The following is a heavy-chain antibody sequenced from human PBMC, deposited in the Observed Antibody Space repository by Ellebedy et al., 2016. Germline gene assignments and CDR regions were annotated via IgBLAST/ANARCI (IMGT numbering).Heavy chain of an antibody. V-gene: IGHV5-51*01. Sequence: ASVKVSCKGSGYSFTSYWIGWVRQMPGKGLEWMGIIYPGDSDTRYSPSFQGQVTISADKSISTAYLQWSSLKASDTAMYYCARHLANYDFWSGYQYYFDYWGQGTLVTVSS. J-gene: IGHJ4*02. CDR1: GYSFTSYW. D-gene: IGHD3-3*01. CDR2: IYPGDSDT. CDR3: ARHLANYDFWSGYQYYFDY.